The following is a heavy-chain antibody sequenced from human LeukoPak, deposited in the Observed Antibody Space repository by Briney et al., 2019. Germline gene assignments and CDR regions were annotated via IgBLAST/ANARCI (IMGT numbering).Heavy chain of an antibody. D-gene: IGHD5-24*01. CDR1: AGIITSHY. Sequence: PSETLCLTCGVSAGIITSHYWRWIRQPPGKGLEWIGYLYYSGSTNYNPSLKSRVTISVDTSKKQFSLKLSSVTASDTAVYYCVGTNDRDGYHIGYGGQGTLVTVSS. CDR3: VGTNDRDGYHIGY. V-gene: IGHV4-59*08. J-gene: IGHJ4*02. CDR2: LYYSGST.